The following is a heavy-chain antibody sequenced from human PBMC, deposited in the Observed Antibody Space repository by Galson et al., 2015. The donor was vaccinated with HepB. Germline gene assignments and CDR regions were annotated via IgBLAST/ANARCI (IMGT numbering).Heavy chain of an antibody. CDR3: ARKQQLGYYFDY. CDR2: INPSGGST. D-gene: IGHD6-13*01. CDR1: GYTFTSYY. V-gene: IGHV1-46*01. J-gene: IGHJ4*02. Sequence: SVKVSCKASGYTFTSYYMHWVRQAPGQGLEWMGIINPSGGSTSYAQKFQGRVTISVDTSKNQFSLKLSSVTAADTAVYYCARKQQLGYYFDYWGQGTLVTVSS.